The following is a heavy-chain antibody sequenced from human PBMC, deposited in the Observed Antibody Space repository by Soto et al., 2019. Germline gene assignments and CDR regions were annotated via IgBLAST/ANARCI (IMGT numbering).Heavy chain of an antibody. CDR1: GYTFTSYG. Sequence: QVQLVQSGAEVKKPGASVKVSCKASGYTFTSYGISWVRQAPGQGLEWMGWISAYNGNTNYAQKLQGRVTMTTDTSKSIAYMELRRLRSDDTAVYYCAREEYDSSGYETIAFDYWGQGTLVTVSS. J-gene: IGHJ4*02. CDR2: ISAYNGNT. CDR3: AREEYDSSGYETIAFDY. V-gene: IGHV1-18*01. D-gene: IGHD3-22*01.